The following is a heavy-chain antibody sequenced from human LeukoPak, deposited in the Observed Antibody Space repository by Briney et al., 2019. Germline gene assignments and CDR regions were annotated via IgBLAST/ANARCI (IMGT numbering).Heavy chain of an antibody. Sequence: GGSLRLSCVVSRLTFNSNAMYWVRQAPGRGLEWVSGISVSGGSEYYADSVKGRFSISRDNSKHTVYLQMNSLRAEDTAVYFCASHAHDYDSSGYFDSWGQGALVTVSS. CDR3: ASHAHDYDSSGYFDS. V-gene: IGHV3-23*01. J-gene: IGHJ4*02. D-gene: IGHD3-22*01. CDR1: RLTFNSNA. CDR2: ISVSGGSE.